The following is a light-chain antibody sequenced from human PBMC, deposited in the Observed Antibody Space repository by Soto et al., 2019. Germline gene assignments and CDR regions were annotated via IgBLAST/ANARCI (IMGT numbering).Light chain of an antibody. CDR3: QSYDSSLSGSV. Sequence: QSVLTQPHSVSGAPGQRVTISCTGSSSNIGAGYDVHWYQQLPGTAPKLLIVGNSNRPSGVPDRFSGSKSGTSASLAITGLQAEDEADYYCQSYDSSLSGSVFGGGTKLTVL. V-gene: IGLV1-40*01. CDR1: SSNIGAGYD. J-gene: IGLJ3*02. CDR2: GNS.